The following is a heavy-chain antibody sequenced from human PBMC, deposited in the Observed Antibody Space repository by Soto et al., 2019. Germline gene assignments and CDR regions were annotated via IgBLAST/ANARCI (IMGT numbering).Heavy chain of an antibody. CDR2: ISPYSGNT. D-gene: IGHD3-16*01. J-gene: IGHJ6*02. CDR3: AMVDNYVTSTPQDV. Sequence: QVQLVQSGDEVRKPGSSVKVSCKASGYFCVNYGIAWVRQAPGQGLEWMGWISPYSGNTHYASKVQGRLTMTTDTSASTADMDMGSLTSDDTAVYYCAMVDNYVTSTPQDVWGQGTTVTVSS. CDR1: GYFCVNYG. V-gene: IGHV1-18*01.